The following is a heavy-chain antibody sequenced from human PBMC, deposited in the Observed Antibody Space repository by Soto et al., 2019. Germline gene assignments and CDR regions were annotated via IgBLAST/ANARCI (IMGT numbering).Heavy chain of an antibody. CDR3: VKDLIGGSGSLNWFDP. CDR1: GFTFSSYA. J-gene: IGHJ5*02. Sequence: GGSLRLSCSASGFTFSSYAMHWVRQAPGKGLEYVSAISSNGGSTYYADSVKGRFTISRDNSKNTLYLQMSSLRAEETAVYYCVKDLIGGSGSLNWFDPWGQGTLVTVSS. CDR2: ISSNGGST. D-gene: IGHD3-10*01. V-gene: IGHV3-64D*08.